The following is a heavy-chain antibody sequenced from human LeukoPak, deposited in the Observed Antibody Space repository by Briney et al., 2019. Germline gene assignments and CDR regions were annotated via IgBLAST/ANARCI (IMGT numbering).Heavy chain of an antibody. CDR3: ARYCTSTTCILRGFDY. CDR2: IYHTGSA. D-gene: IGHD2-2*01. CDR1: GYSFTSGHY. J-gene: IGHJ4*02. V-gene: IGHV4-38-2*01. Sequence: PLETLSLTCSVSGYSFTSGHYWGWIRPPPGKGLEGIANIYHTGSAHYNPSLKSRVTISVDTSKNQFSLKLSSVTAADTAVYYCARYCTSTTCILRGFDYWGQGTLVTVSS.